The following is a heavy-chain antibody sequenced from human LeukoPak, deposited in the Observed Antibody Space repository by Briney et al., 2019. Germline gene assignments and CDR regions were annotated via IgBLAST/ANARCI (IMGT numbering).Heavy chain of an antibody. D-gene: IGHD2-21*02. Sequence: GGSPRLSCAASGFTVSSNYMSWVRQAPGKGLEWVSVIYRGGSTYYADSVKGRFTISRDNSKNTLYLQMNSLRAEDTAVYYCARDDHCGGDCYEDWGQGTLVTVSS. J-gene: IGHJ4*02. CDR1: GFTVSSNY. V-gene: IGHV3-53*01. CDR2: IYRGGST. CDR3: ARDDHCGGDCYED.